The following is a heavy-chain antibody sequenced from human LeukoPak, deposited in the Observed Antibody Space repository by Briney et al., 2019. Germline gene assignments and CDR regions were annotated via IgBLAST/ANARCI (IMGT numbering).Heavy chain of an antibody. J-gene: IGHJ4*02. CDR1: GGSISSSSYY. V-gene: IGHV4-39*07. CDR2: INHSGST. D-gene: IGHD2-2*01. Sequence: PSETLSLTCTVSGGSISSSSYYWSWIRQPPGKGLEWIGEINHSGSTNYNPSLKSRVTISVDTSKNQFSLKLSSVTAADTAVYYCARGGYCSSTSCYGVDYWGQGTLVTVSS. CDR3: ARGGYCSSTSCYGVDY.